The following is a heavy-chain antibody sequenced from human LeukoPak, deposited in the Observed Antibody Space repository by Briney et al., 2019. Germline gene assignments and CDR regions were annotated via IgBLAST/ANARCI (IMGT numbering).Heavy chain of an antibody. D-gene: IGHD2-2*02. CDR2: INPNSGDT. CDR1: GYSFTGYY. Sequence: GASVKVSCKASGYSFTGYYMHWVRQAPGQGLEWMGWINPNSGDTNFAQKFQGRVTMTRDTSISTAYMELSSLRSEDTAVYYCATPYCSSTSCYSHYYYYGMDVWGQGTTVTVSS. CDR3: ATPYCSSTSCYSHYYYYGMDV. V-gene: IGHV1-2*02. J-gene: IGHJ6*02.